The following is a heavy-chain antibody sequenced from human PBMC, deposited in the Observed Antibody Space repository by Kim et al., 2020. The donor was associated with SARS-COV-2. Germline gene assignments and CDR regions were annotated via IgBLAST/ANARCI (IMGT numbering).Heavy chain of an antibody. D-gene: IGHD2-2*01. J-gene: IGHJ4*02. CDR2: IGFGGDT. V-gene: IGHV3-13*01. Sequence: GGSLRLSCVGSGFTFSSSDLHWVRQGAGKSLEWVSGIGFGGDTYYAGSVKGRFTISRENAKNYIHLHMNSLTVGDTAIYYCAKEVEGCSPTCYNLYDFWGQGTLVTVSS. CDR1: GFTFSSSD. CDR3: AKEVEGCSPTCYNLYDF.